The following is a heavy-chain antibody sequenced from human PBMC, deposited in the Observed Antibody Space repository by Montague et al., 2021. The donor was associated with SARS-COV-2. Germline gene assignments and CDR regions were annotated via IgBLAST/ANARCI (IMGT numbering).Heavy chain of an antibody. D-gene: IGHD5-24*01. J-gene: IGHJ6*02. Sequence: TLPLTCTVSGGSISSGGYYWSWIRLHPGKGLEWIGYIYYSGSTYYNPSLKSRVTISVDTSKNQFSLKLSSVTAADTAVYYCARVSVEMATMGVYYYYGMDVWGQGTTVTVSS. CDR3: ARVSVEMATMGVYYYYGMDV. CDR2: IYYSGST. V-gene: IGHV4-31*03. CDR1: GGSISSGGYY.